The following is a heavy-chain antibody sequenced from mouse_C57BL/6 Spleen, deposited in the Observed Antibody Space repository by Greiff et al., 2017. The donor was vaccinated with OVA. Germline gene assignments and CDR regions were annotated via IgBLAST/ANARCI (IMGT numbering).Heavy chain of an antibody. V-gene: IGHV1-54*01. CDR3: ARSDYGSSPY. J-gene: IGHJ2*01. D-gene: IGHD1-1*01. CDR1: GYAFTNYL. CDR2: INPGSGGT. Sequence: VQLQQSGAELVRPGTSVKVSCKASGYAFTNYLIEWVKQRPGQGLEWIGVINPGSGGTNYNEKFKGKATLTADKSSSTAYMQLSSLTSEDSAVYFCARSDYGSSPYWGQGTTLTVSS.